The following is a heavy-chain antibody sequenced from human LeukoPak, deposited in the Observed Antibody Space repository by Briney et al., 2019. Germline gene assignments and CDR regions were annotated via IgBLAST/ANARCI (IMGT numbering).Heavy chain of an antibody. CDR2: ISGSGGST. V-gene: IGHV3-23*01. D-gene: IGHD3-16*02. Sequence: GGSLRLSCAASGFTFSSYAMSWVRQAPGKGLEWVSAISGSGGSTYYAGSVKGRFTISRDNSKNTLYLQMNSLRAEDTAVYYCAKRGGFDVWGSYPHYWGQGTLVTVSS. CDR1: GFTFSSYA. CDR3: AKRGGFDVWGSYPHY. J-gene: IGHJ4*02.